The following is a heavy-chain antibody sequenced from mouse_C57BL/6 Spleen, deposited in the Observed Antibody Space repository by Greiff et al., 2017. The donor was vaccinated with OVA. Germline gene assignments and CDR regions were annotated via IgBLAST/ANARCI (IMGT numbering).Heavy chain of an antibody. CDR1: GYSFTGYY. D-gene: IGHD2-4*01. V-gene: IGHV1-42*01. CDR2: INPSTGGT. Sequence: EVQLQESGPELVKPGASVKISCKASGYSFTGYYMNWVKQSPEKSLEWIGEINPSTGGTTYNQKFKAKATLTVDKSSSTAYMQLKSLTSEDSAVYYCARRRGDYDEDFDYWGQGTTLTVSS. CDR3: ARRRGDYDEDFDY. J-gene: IGHJ2*01.